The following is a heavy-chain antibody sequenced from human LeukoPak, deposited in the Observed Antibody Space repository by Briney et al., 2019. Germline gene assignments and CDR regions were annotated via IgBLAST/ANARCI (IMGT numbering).Heavy chain of an antibody. CDR1: GSTFSSYA. CDR2: ISGSGGST. CDR3: ASHFYGDYHFYFDY. V-gene: IGHV3-23*01. J-gene: IGHJ4*02. Sequence: PGGSLRLSCAASGSTFSSYAMSWVRQAPGKGLEWVSAISGSGGSTYYADSVKGRFTTSRDNSKNTLYLQMNSLRAEDTAVYYCASHFYGDYHFYFDYWGQGTLVTVSS. D-gene: IGHD4-17*01.